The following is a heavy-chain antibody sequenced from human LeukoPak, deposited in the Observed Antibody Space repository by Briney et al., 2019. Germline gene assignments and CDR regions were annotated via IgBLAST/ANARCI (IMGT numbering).Heavy chain of an antibody. CDR1: SYSISSGHY. CDR2: IYHSGST. CDR3: ARGRIQLWSRTRWFDP. J-gene: IGHJ5*02. Sequence: SETLSLTCTVSSYSISSGHYWGWIRQPPGKGLEWIGNIYHSGSTYYNPSLKSRVTISVDTSKNQFSLKLSSVTAADTAVYYCARGRIQLWSRTRWFDPWGQGTLVTVSS. D-gene: IGHD5-18*01. V-gene: IGHV4-38-2*02.